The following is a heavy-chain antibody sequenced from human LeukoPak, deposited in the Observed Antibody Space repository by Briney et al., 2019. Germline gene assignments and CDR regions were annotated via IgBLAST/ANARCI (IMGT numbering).Heavy chain of an antibody. CDR1: GYIFSSYW. CDR2: IYPGDSDT. V-gene: IGHV5-51*01. Sequence: GESLKISCKGSGYIFSSYWIGWVRQMPGKDLEWMGIIYPGDSDTRYSPSFQGQVTISADKSINTAYLQWSSLEASDTAMYYCARQISYYFDYWGQGTLVTVSS. J-gene: IGHJ4*02. D-gene: IGHD2/OR15-2a*01. CDR3: ARQISYYFDY.